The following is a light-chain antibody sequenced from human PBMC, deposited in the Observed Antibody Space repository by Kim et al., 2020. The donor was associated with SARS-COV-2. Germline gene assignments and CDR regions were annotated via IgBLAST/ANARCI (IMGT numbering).Light chain of an antibody. V-gene: IGKV3-15*01. CDR2: GAS. J-gene: IGKJ2*01. CDR3: QQYDNWPPYT. CDR1: QSVNSN. Sequence: SPGERATVSCRASQSVNSNLAWYQQKPGQTPRLLIYGASARATDIPDRFSGSGSGTEFTLIISNLHSEDIAVYYCQQYDNWPPYTFGQGTKREI.